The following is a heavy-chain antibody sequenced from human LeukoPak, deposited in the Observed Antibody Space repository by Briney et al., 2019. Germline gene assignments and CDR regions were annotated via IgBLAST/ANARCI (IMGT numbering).Heavy chain of an antibody. V-gene: IGHV4-39*01. J-gene: IGHJ4*02. Sequence: SETLSLTCTVSGGSISSSSYYWGWIRQPPGKGLEWIGSIYYSGSTYYNPSLKSRVTISVDTSKNQFSLKLSSVTAADTAVYYCARTRKTMYSSSWYSVLFDYWGQGTLVTVSS. CDR2: IYYSGST. CDR3: ARTRKTMYSSSWYSVLFDY. CDR1: GGSISSSSYY. D-gene: IGHD6-13*01.